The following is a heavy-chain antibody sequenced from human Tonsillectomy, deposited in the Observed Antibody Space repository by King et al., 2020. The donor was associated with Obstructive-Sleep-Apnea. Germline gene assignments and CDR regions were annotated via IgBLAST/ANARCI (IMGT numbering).Heavy chain of an antibody. CDR3: ARHGRGYDIDY. J-gene: IGHJ4*02. CDR1: GGSITNYY. Sequence: VQLQESGPGLVKPSETLSLTCTVSGGSITNYYWTWIRQPPGKGLEWIGHISSSGSTNYNPSLKSRVTISVDTPKNQFSLKLRSVTATDTAVYYCARHGRGYDIDYWGQGTLVTVSS. D-gene: IGHD2-8*01. V-gene: IGHV4-59*08. CDR2: ISSSGST.